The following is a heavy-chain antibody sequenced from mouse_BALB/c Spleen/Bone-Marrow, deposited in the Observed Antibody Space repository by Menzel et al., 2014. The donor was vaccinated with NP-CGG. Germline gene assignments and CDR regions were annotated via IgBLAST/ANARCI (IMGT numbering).Heavy chain of an antibody. J-gene: IGHJ4*01. V-gene: IGHV1-77*01. CDR3: ARSPNWDPYYAMDY. CDR2: MYPGSGSI. CDR1: GYTFTDYI. D-gene: IGHD4-1*01. Sequence: QVQLKQSGPELVKPGASVKMSCKASGYTFTDYIINWVKQRTGQGLEWIGEMYPGSGSIYYNEKFKGKATLTADKSSNTAYMQFSSLTSEDSAVYFCARSPNWDPYYAMDYWGQGTSVTVSS.